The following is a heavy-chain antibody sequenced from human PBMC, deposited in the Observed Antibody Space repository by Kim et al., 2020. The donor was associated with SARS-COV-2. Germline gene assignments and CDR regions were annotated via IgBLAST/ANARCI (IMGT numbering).Heavy chain of an antibody. D-gene: IGHD3-22*01. V-gene: IGHV3-30*02. J-gene: IGHJ4*02. CDR3: AKDYYYDSSGPFDY. Sequence: ADSVQGRFAISRDTSKNTLNLQMNSLRAEDTAVYYCAKDYYYDSSGPFDYWGQGTLVTVSS.